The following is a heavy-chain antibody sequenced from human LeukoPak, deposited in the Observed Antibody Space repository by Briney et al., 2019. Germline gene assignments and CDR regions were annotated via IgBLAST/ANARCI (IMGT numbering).Heavy chain of an antibody. J-gene: IGHJ4*02. CDR2: IIPIFGTA. CDR3: ARGTAYYDSSGYSFGY. V-gene: IGHV1-69*13. Sequence: GASVKVSCKASGGTFSSYAISWVRQAPGQGLEWMGGIIPIFGTANYAQKFQGRVTITADESTSTAYMELSCLRSEDTAVYYCARGTAYYDSSGYSFGYWGQGTLVTVSS. CDR1: GGTFSSYA. D-gene: IGHD3-22*01.